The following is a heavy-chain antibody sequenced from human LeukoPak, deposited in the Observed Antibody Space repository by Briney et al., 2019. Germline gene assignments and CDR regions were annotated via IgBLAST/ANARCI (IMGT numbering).Heavy chain of an antibody. D-gene: IGHD5-24*01. Sequence: PGRSLRLSCTASGFTFGDHAMSWVRQAPGKGLEWVGFIRSKAYGGTTEYAASVKGRFTISRDDSKSIAYLQMNSLKIEDTAVYYCTRGSTQWLYYGMDVWGQGTTVTVSS. J-gene: IGHJ6*02. CDR3: TRGSTQWLYYGMDV. CDR1: GFTFGDHA. V-gene: IGHV3-49*04. CDR2: IRSKAYGGTT.